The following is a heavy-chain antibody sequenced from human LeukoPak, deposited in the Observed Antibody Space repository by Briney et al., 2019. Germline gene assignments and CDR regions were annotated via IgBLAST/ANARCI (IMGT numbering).Heavy chain of an antibody. D-gene: IGHD3-10*01. CDR1: GASISNNKYF. J-gene: IGHJ5*02. Sequence: SETLSLTCAVSGASISNNKYFWAWIRQPPGKGLEWIGTVYYIGTTFYNPSLKSRLTLSVDTSKNQFSLKLGSVTAADTSVYYCARLSDRDPQHWFDPWGQGILVTVSS. CDR2: VYYIGTT. V-gene: IGHV4-39*01. CDR3: ARLSDRDPQHWFDP.